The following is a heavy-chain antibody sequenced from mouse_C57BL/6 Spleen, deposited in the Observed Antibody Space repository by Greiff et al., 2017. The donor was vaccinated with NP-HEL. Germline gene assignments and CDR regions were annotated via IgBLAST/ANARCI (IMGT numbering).Heavy chain of an antibody. Sequence: VQLQQSGPELVKPGASVKIPCKASGYTFTDYNMDWVKQSHGKSLEWIGDINPNNGGTIYNQKFKGKATLTVDKSSSTAYMELRSLTSEDTAVYYCARGGAYYYGSSYLFAYWGQGTLVTVSA. D-gene: IGHD1-1*01. V-gene: IGHV1-18*01. CDR1: GYTFTDYN. CDR2: INPNNGGT. CDR3: ARGGAYYYGSSYLFAY. J-gene: IGHJ3*01.